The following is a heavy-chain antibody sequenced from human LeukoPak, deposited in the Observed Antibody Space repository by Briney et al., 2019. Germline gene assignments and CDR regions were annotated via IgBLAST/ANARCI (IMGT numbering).Heavy chain of an antibody. Sequence: SETLSLTCTVSGGSISSGGYYWRWIRQHPGKGLEWIGYIYYSGSTYYNPSLKSRVTISVDTSKNQFSLKLSSVTAADTAVYYCARGDTSAGPYDSSGNPPDYWGQGTLVTVSS. CDR3: ARGDTSAGPYDSSGNPPDY. CDR1: GGSISSGGYY. J-gene: IGHJ4*02. V-gene: IGHV4-31*03. CDR2: IYYSGST. D-gene: IGHD3-22*01.